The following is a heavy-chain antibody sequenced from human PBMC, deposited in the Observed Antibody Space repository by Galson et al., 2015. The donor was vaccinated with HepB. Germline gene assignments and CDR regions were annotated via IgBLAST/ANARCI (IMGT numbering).Heavy chain of an antibody. CDR3: ARQGVDYGDSYEIDY. J-gene: IGHJ4*02. V-gene: IGHV5-51*01. Sequence: QSGAEVTKPGESLKISCKGSGYSFTSYWIGWVRQMPGKGLEWMGIIYPGDSDTRYSPSFQGQVTISADKSISTAYLQWSSLKASDTAMYYCARQGVDYGDSYEIDYWGQGTLVTVSS. CDR1: GYSFTSYW. CDR2: IYPGDSDT. D-gene: IGHD4-17*01.